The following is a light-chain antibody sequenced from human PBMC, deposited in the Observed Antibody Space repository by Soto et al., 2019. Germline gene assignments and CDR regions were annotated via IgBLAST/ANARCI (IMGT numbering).Light chain of an antibody. CDR1: QSISTW. V-gene: IGKV1-5*01. CDR3: QQYNSYSPWT. J-gene: IGKJ1*01. CDR2: EAS. Sequence: DMQMSQSPSTLSASVGDRVTITCRASQSISTWLAWYQQKPGKAPKVLXYEASKLESGVPSRFSGSGSGTEFNLTISSLQPDDFANYYCQQYNSYSPWTFGQGTKVDIK.